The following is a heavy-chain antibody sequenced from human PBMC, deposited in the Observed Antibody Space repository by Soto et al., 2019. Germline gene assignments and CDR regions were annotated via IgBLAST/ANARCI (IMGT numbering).Heavy chain of an antibody. CDR2: ISYDGSNK. CDR3: ARDQGNDSSVGPDEYFEY. CDR1: GFTFSSYA. D-gene: IGHD3-22*01. Sequence: QVQLVESGGGVVQPGRSLRLSCAAAGFTFSSYAMHWVRQAPCKGLEWVAVISYDGSNKYYADSVKGLFTISRDNSKNTLYLQMNSLRVEDTAVYYCARDQGNDSSVGPDEYFEYWGQGHLVTVSS. V-gene: IGHV3-30-3*01. J-gene: IGHJ4*02.